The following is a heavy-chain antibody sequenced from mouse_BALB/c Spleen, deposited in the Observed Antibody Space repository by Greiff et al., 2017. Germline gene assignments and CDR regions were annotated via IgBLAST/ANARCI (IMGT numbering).Heavy chain of an antibody. J-gene: IGHJ3*01. V-gene: IGHV1-14*01. CDR2: INPYNDGT. Sequence: EVKLVESGPELVKPGASVKMSCKASGYTFTSYVMHWVKQKPGQGLEWIGYINPYNDGTKYNEKFKGKATLTSDKSSSTAYMELSSLTSEDSAVYYCARGDYDYDWFAYWGQGTLVTVSA. D-gene: IGHD2-4*01. CDR1: GYTFTSYV. CDR3: ARGDYDYDWFAY.